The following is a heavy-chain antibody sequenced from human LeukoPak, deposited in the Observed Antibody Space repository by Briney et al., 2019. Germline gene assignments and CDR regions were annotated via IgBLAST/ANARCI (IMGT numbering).Heavy chain of an antibody. D-gene: IGHD3-10*01. CDR2: IWYDGSNK. V-gene: IGHV3-33*06. CDR1: VFTFSSYG. J-gene: IGHJ4*02. Sequence: AGRSLRLSCAASVFTFSSYGMHWVRQAPGKGLEWVAVIWYDGSNKYYADSVKGRFTISRDNSKNTLYLQMNSLRAEDTAVYYCAKGGWFGELFPLDYWGQGTLVTVSS. CDR3: AKGGWFGELFPLDY.